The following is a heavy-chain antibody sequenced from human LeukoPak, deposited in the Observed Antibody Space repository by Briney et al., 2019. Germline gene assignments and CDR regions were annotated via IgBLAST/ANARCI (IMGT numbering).Heavy chain of an antibody. CDR3: ARGRVAAYYYYYGMDV. CDR1: GYTFTSYG. Sequence: ASVKVSCKASGYTFTSYGISWVRQAPGQGLEWMGWISAYNGNTNYAQKLQGRVTMTTDTSTSTAYMELRSLRSDDTAVYYCARGRVAAYYYYYGMDVWGQGTTVTVS. CDR2: ISAYNGNT. J-gene: IGHJ6*02. D-gene: IGHD6-25*01. V-gene: IGHV1-18*01.